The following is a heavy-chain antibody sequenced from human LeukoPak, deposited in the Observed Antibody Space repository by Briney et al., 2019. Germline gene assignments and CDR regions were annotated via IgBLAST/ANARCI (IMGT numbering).Heavy chain of an antibody. D-gene: IGHD2-15*01. J-gene: IGHJ4*02. CDR1: GFTFDDYA. CDR3: AKAVKGYCSGGSCYSLDY. Sequence: PGGSLRLSCAASGFTFDDYAMHWVRQAPGKGLEGVSGISGNSGSIGYADSVKGRFTISRDNAKNSLYLQMNSLRAEDTALYYCAKAVKGYCSGGSCYSLDYWGQGTLVTVSS. V-gene: IGHV3-9*01. CDR2: ISGNSGSI.